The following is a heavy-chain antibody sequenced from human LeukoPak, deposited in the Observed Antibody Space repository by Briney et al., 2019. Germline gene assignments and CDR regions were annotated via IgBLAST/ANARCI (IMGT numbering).Heavy chain of an antibody. CDR1: GFIFSHHA. J-gene: IGHJ5*02. V-gene: IGHV3-30*04. D-gene: IGHD1-26*01. CDR2: ILNDGSNT. Sequence: GGTLRLSCATSGFIFSHHAMHWVRQAPGRGLDWVGIILNDGSNTYFAGSVKGRFSITSDSSTSTVYLQMTSLRPEDTAVYHCARSGSTSLDTWGQGTLVTVSS. CDR3: ARSGSTSLDT.